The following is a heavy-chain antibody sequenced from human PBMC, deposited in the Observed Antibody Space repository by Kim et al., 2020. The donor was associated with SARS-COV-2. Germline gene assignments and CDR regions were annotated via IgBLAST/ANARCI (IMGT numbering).Heavy chain of an antibody. V-gene: IGHV1-18*04. J-gene: IGHJ6*02. D-gene: IGHD3-10*02. Sequence: ASVKVSCKASGYTFTSYGISWVRQAPGQGLEWMGWISAYNGNTDYAKRLQGRVTMTTDTSTSTAYMELRSLRSDDTAVYYCARFVRGVIPYYYYGMDVWGQETTVTVSS. CDR2: ISAYNGNT. CDR3: ARFVRGVIPYYYYGMDV. CDR1: GYTFTSYG.